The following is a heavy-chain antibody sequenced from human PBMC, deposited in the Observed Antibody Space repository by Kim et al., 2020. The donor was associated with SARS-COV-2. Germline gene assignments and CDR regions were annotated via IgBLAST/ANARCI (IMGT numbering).Heavy chain of an antibody. J-gene: IGHJ3*02. CDR1: GYSFTSYW. D-gene: IGHD2-2*01. CDR3: ARQVDWWVVPAANDAFDI. Sequence: GESLKISCKGSGYSFTSYWIGWVRQMPGKGLEWMGIIYPGDSDTRYSPSFQGQVTISADKSISTAYLQWSSLKASDTAMYYCARQVDWWVVPAANDAFDIWGQGTMVTVSS. CDR2: IYPGDSDT. V-gene: IGHV5-51*01.